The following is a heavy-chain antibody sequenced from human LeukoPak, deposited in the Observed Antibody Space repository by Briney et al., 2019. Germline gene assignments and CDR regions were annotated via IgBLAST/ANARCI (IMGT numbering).Heavy chain of an antibody. Sequence: GGSLRLSCAASGFTVSSNHMSWVRQAPGKGLEWVSVIYRGGSTHYGDSVKGRFTISRDNAKNSLYLQMNSLRAEDTAVYYCASLKQIAVAIRGYYYYGMDVWGQGTTVTVSS. CDR3: ASLKQIAVAIRGYYYYGMDV. CDR1: GFTVSSNH. D-gene: IGHD6-19*01. CDR2: IYRGGST. V-gene: IGHV3-53*01. J-gene: IGHJ6*02.